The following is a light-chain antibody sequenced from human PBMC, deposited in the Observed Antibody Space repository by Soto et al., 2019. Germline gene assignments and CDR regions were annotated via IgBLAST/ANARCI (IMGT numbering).Light chain of an antibody. CDR1: SSDVGGYNY. CDR3: CSSAGSSTCG. Sequence: QSALTQPRSVSGSPGQSVTISCTGTSSDVGGYNYVSWYQQHPGKAPKLMIYDVSKRPSGVPDRFSGSKSGNTASLTISGLQAEDEADYYCCSSAGSSTCGFGGGTKLTVL. CDR2: DVS. V-gene: IGLV2-11*01. J-gene: IGLJ3*02.